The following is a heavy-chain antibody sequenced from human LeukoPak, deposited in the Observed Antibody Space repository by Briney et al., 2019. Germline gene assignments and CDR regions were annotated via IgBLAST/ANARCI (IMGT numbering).Heavy chain of an antibody. CDR1: GFTFSSYG. CDR3: AKTMGLVVPAFDY. V-gene: IGHV3-30*02. J-gene: IGHJ4*02. D-gene: IGHD2-2*01. CDR2: IRYDGSNK. Sequence: GGSLRLSCAASGFTFSSYGMHGVRQAPGKGLEWVAFIRYDGSNKYYADSVKGRFTISRDNSKNTLYLQMDSLRAEDTAVYYCAKTMGLVVPAFDYWGQGTLVTVSS.